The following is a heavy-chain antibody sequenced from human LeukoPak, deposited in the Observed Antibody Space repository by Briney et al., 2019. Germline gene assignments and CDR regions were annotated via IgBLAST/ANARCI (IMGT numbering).Heavy chain of an antibody. J-gene: IGHJ6*03. V-gene: IGHV1-69*05. D-gene: IGHD1-26*01. CDR3: ARSSSIVGVTTVRYYYYYYMDV. CDR1: GGTFSSYA. Sequence: GASVKASCKASGGTFSSYAISWVRQAPGQGLEWMGGIIPIFGTANYAQKFQGRVTITTDESTSTAYMELSSLRSEDTAVYYCARSSSIVGVTTVRYYYYYYMDVWGKGTTVTVSS. CDR2: IIPIFGTA.